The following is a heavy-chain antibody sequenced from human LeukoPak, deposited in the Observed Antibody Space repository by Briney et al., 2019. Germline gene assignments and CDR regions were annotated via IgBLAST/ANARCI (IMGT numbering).Heavy chain of an antibody. Sequence: SETLSLTCAVYGGSFSGYYWNWIRQPPGKGLEWIGEINQSGGTNHNPSLKSRVTISVDTSKNQFSLKLSSVTAADTAVYYCASDYGSYYLGLGYWGQGTLVTVSS. V-gene: IGHV4-34*01. D-gene: IGHD1-26*01. J-gene: IGHJ4*02. CDR3: ASDYGSYYLGLGY. CDR2: INQSGGT. CDR1: GGSFSGYY.